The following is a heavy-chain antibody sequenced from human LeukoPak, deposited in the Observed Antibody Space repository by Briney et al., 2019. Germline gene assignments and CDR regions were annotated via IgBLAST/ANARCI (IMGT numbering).Heavy chain of an antibody. D-gene: IGHD6-13*01. CDR3: ASEIVAAGTDY. J-gene: IGHJ4*02. CDR2: IYYSGNT. Sequence: PSETPSLTCSVSGGSISSTSYYWAWIRQPPGTGLEWIGSIYYSGNTYYNPSLKGRVIISVDTSKNQFSLTLSSVTAADRAVYYCASEIVAAGTDYWGQGTLVTVSS. V-gene: IGHV4-39*01. CDR1: GGSISSTSYY.